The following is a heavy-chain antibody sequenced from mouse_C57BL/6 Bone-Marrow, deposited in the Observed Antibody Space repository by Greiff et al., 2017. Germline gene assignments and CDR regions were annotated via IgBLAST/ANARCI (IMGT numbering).Heavy chain of an antibody. V-gene: IGHV5-4*01. Sequence: DVHLVESGGGLVKPGGSLKLSCAASGFTFSSYAMSWVRQTPEKRLEWVATISAGGSYTYYPDNVKGRFTISRDNAKNNLCLQMSHLKSEDTAMYYCARDGDWAWFAYWGQGTLVTVSA. J-gene: IGHJ3*01. CDR1: GFTFSSYA. D-gene: IGHD4-1*01. CDR3: ARDGDWAWFAY. CDR2: ISAGGSYT.